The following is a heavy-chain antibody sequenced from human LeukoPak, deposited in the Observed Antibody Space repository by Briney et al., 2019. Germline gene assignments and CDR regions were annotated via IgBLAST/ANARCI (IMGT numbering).Heavy chain of an antibody. D-gene: IGHD1-26*01. J-gene: IGHJ4*02. CDR3: ARGAILGGYNLIDD. CDR1: GFTFGTYA. V-gene: IGHV3-30*04. CDR2: ILSDGSIQ. Sequence: GGSLRLSCAASGFTFGTYAMHWVRQAPGKGLEWVAVILSDGSIQNSADSVRGRFIISRDNSKSTLFLQMNRLRTEDTAVYYCARGAILGGYNLIDDWGQGTLVTVSS.